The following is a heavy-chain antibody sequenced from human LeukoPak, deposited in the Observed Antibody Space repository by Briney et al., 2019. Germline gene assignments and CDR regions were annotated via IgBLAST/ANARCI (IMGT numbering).Heavy chain of an antibody. J-gene: IGHJ3*02. Sequence: SETLSLTCSVSGGSISSYYWSWIRQPPGKGLEWIGYIYYSGRTSYNPSLKSRVTISVDTSKNQFSLKLSSVTAADTAVYYCAREGPLSSSWYFHDAFDIWGQGTMVTVSS. CDR3: AREGPLSSSWYFHDAFDI. V-gene: IGHV4-59*01. D-gene: IGHD6-13*01. CDR1: GGSISSYY. CDR2: IYYSGRT.